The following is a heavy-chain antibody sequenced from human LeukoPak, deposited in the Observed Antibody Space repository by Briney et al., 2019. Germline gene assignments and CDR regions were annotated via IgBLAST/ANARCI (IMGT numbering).Heavy chain of an antibody. CDR1: GFTFNSYG. D-gene: IGHD2-15*01. Sequence: GGSLRLSCAASGFTFNSYGMHWVRQAPGKGLEWVAVISYDGSNKYYADSVKGRFTISRDNSKNTLYLQMTSLRAEDTAVYYCAKGAASRCRGALCYPFDCWGQGTLVTVSS. CDR3: AKGAASRCRGALCYPFDC. CDR2: ISYDGSNK. J-gene: IGHJ4*02. V-gene: IGHV3-30*18.